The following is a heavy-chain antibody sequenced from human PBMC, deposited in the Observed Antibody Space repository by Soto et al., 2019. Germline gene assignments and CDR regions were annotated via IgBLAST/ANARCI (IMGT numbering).Heavy chain of an antibody. Sequence: GASVKVSCKASGATFSSYTISWVRQAPGQGLEWMGRIIPILGIANYAQKFQGRVTITADKSTSTAYMELSSLRSEDTAVYYCAEAGGYDAFDIWGQGTMVTVSS. CDR1: GATFSSYT. D-gene: IGHD6-13*01. CDR2: IIPILGIA. CDR3: AEAGGYDAFDI. V-gene: IGHV1-69*02. J-gene: IGHJ3*02.